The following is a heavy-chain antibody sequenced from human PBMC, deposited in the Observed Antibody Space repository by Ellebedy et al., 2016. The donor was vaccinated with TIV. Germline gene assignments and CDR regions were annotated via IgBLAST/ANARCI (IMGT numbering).Heavy chain of an antibody. CDR2: ISYDGSNK. D-gene: IGHD3-10*01. CDR1: GFTFSSYG. J-gene: IGHJ4*02. Sequence: GGSLRLSCSASGFTFSSYGMHWVRQAPGKGLEWVAVISYDGSNKYYADSVKGRFTISRDNAKNSLYLQMNSLRAEDTAVYYCARDPFVSGSYYFNDLDYWGQGTLVTVSS. V-gene: IGHV3-30*03. CDR3: ARDPFVSGSYYFNDLDY.